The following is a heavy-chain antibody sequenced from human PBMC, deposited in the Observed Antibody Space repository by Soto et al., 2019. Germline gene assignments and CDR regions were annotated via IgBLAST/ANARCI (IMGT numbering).Heavy chain of an antibody. J-gene: IGHJ4*02. V-gene: IGHV3-23*01. CDR3: AKERRGSGWFVCDY. D-gene: IGHD6-19*01. CDR2: ISGSGSTI. Sequence: GGSLRLSCAASGFTFSSYAVSWVRQAPGKGPEWISSISGSGSTIYYADPVKGRFTISRDNSKNTLYLQMSSLRAEDTAVYYCAKERRGSGWFVCDYWGQGELVTVSS. CDR1: GFTFSSYA.